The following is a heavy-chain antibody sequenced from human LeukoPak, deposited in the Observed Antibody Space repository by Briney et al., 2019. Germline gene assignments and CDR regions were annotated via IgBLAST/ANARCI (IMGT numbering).Heavy chain of an antibody. CDR1: GYTFTGYY. CDR2: INPNSGGT. J-gene: IGHJ3*02. Sequence: GASVKVSCKASGYTFTGYYMHWVRQAPGQGLEWMGWINPNSGGTNYAQKLQDRVTMTTDTSTRTGYMELRSLKSDDTAVYYCGGASGNFAFDIWGQGTMVTVSS. CDR3: GGASGNFAFDI. V-gene: IGHV1-2*02. D-gene: IGHD3-10*01.